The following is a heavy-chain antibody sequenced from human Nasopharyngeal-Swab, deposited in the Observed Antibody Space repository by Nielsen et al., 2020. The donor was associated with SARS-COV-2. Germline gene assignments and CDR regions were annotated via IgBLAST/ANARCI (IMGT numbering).Heavy chain of an antibody. CDR1: GFTFSSYS. Sequence: GESLTISCAASGFTFSSYSMNWVRQAPGKGLEWVSSISRSSSYIYYADSVKGRFTISRDNAKNTLYLQMNSLRVEDTAVYYCVKHQGSSSDQWGQGTLVTVSS. V-gene: IGHV3-21*01. CDR3: VKHQGSSSDQ. J-gene: IGHJ4*02. CDR2: ISRSSSYI.